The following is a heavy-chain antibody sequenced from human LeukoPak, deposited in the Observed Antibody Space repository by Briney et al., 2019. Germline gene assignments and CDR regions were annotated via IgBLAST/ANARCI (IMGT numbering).Heavy chain of an antibody. CDR2: IKSKTDGGTT. Sequence: GGSLRLSCAASGFTFSNAWMSWVRQAPGKGLEWVGRIKSKTDGGTTDYAAPVKGRFTISRDDSKNTLYLQMNSLRAEDTAVYYCARDLRGGSSRGDAFDIWGQGTMVTVSS. V-gene: IGHV3-15*01. CDR1: GFTFSNAW. D-gene: IGHD1-26*01. J-gene: IGHJ3*02. CDR3: ARDLRGGSSRGDAFDI.